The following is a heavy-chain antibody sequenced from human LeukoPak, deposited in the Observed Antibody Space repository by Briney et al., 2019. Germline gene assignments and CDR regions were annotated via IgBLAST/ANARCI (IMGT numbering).Heavy chain of an antibody. Sequence: PGGSLRLSCAASGFTFSDYYMSWIRQAPGKGLEWVSYISSSGSTIYYADSVKGRFTISRDNAKNSLYLQMNSLRAEDTAVYYCAKRPITAVPADYWGQGTLVTVSS. V-gene: IGHV3-11*01. J-gene: IGHJ4*02. CDR3: AKRPITAVPADY. CDR1: GFTFSDYY. CDR2: ISSSGSTI. D-gene: IGHD2-2*01.